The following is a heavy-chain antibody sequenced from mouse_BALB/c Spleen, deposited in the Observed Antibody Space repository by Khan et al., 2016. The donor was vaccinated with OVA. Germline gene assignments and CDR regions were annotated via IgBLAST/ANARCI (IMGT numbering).Heavy chain of an antibody. CDR2: INPSNGGT. D-gene: IGHD2-13*01. Sequence: VQLQESGAELVKPGASVKLSCKASGYTFTSYYLYWVKQRPGQGLEWIGEINPSNGGTDFNEKFKSKATLTVDKSSSTPYMQLSSLTSEDSAVYYCARGGDSAFAYWGQGTLVTVSA. J-gene: IGHJ3*01. V-gene: IGHV1S81*02. CDR1: GYTFTSYY. CDR3: ARGGDSAFAY.